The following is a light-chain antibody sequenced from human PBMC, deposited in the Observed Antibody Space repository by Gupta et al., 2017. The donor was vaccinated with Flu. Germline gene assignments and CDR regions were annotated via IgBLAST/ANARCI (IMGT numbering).Light chain of an antibody. CDR1: SSNIGSNN. V-gene: IGLV1-47*02. J-gene: IGLJ3*02. CDR3: VTWDDSLSGHV. CDR2: SNN. Sequence: QSVLTQPPSASGTPGQKVTISCSGSSSNIGSNNVNWFQQLPGTANKLRIESNNQRPSGVPDRLSGSKSGTYESRALRGLRSEEEADYLCVTWDDSLSGHVFGGGTKMTVL.